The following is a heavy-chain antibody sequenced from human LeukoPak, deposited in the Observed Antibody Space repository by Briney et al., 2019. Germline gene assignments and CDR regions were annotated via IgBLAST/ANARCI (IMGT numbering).Heavy chain of an antibody. CDR3: ARHPYSIGETPHWFDP. CDR2: IYYTGST. D-gene: IGHD2-8*01. Sequence: SETLSLTCTVSGGSLSSSRYYWGWVRPPPGKGLEWIGSIYYTGSTYYNPSLKSRVTISVDTSNNQFSLKLSSVTAADTAVYYCARHPYSIGETPHWFDPWGQGTLVTVSS. CDR1: GGSLSSSRYY. V-gene: IGHV4-39*01. J-gene: IGHJ5*02.